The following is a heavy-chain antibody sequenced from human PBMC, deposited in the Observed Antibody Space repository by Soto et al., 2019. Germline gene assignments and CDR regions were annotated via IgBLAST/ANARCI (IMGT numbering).Heavy chain of an antibody. CDR2: IWYDGSNK. CDR1: GFTFSSYG. J-gene: IGHJ3*02. D-gene: IGHD2-2*01. Sequence: GGSLRLSCAASGFTFSSYGMHWVRQAPGKGLEWGAVIWYDGSNKYYADSVKGRFTISRDNSKNTLYLQMNSLRAEDTAVYYCARVRRKYCSSTSCYAFDIWGQGTMVTVSS. V-gene: IGHV3-33*01. CDR3: ARVRRKYCSSTSCYAFDI.